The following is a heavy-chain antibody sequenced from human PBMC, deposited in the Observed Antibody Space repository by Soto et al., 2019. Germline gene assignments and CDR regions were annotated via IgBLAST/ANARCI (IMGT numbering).Heavy chain of an antibody. CDR3: ARLLDYYGSGSYYFPKVLFDY. J-gene: IGHJ4*02. V-gene: IGHV5-51*01. D-gene: IGHD3-10*01. CDR2: IYPGDSDT. Sequence: PGESLKISCKGSGYSFTSYWIGWVRQMPGKGLEWMGIIYPGDSDTRYSPSFQGQVTITADKSISTAYLQWSSLKASDTAMYYCARLLDYYGSGSYYFPKVLFDYWGQGTLVTVSS. CDR1: GYSFTSYW.